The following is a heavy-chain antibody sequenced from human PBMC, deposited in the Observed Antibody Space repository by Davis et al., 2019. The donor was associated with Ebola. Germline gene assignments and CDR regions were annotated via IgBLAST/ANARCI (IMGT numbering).Heavy chain of an antibody. J-gene: IGHJ6*02. CDR2: INPSGGST. Sequence: AASVKVSCKASGYTFTSYFMHWVRQAPGQGLEWMGIINPSGGSTTYAQKFRGRVTMTRDTSTSTVYMELSSLRSEDTAVYYCARGPEGYCSSTSCSYSRGYGMDVWGQGTTVTVSS. D-gene: IGHD2-2*01. CDR3: ARGPEGYCSSTSCSYSRGYGMDV. V-gene: IGHV1-46*01. CDR1: GYTFTSYF.